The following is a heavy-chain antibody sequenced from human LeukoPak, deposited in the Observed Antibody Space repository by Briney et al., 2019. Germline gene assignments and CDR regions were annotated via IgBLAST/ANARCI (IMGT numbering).Heavy chain of an antibody. V-gene: IGHV3-7*01. Sequence: PGGSLRLSCAASGFTFSSHWMSWVRQAPGKGLEWVANIKTDGIEKYYVDSVKGRFTISRDNAKNSLYLQMNSLRVDDTAVYYCARDWSGSGRSIVYWGQGTLVTVSS. CDR3: ARDWSGSGRSIVY. CDR1: GFTFSSHW. J-gene: IGHJ4*02. CDR2: IKTDGIEK. D-gene: IGHD3-10*01.